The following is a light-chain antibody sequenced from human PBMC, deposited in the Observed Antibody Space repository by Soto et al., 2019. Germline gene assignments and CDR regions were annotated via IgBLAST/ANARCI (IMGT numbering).Light chain of an antibody. V-gene: IGKV1-6*01. Sequence: AIQMTQSPSSLSASVGDRVTITCRASQGIGNDLGWYQQKPGKAPKLLIYTASNLQSGVPSRFSGSGSGTDFTLTISSLEPEDFATYYCRQDYSYPLTFGGGTKVDI. CDR2: TAS. J-gene: IGKJ4*02. CDR1: QGIGND. CDR3: RQDYSYPLT.